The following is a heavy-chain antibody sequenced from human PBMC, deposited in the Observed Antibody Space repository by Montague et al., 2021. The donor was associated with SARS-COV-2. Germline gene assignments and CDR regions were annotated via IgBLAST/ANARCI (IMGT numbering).Heavy chain of an antibody. CDR1: GFTFSGSA. CDR3: SKQWNSGSSY. D-gene: IGHD3-10*01. J-gene: IGHJ4*02. CDR2: IRSKANNFAT. Sequence: SLRLSCAASGFTFSGSAMHWVRQASGKGLEWIGCIRSKANNFATAYAASVKGRFIISRDDSKNTAYLQMNSLKTEDTAIYYCSKQWNSGSSYWGQGTLVIVSS. V-gene: IGHV3-73*01.